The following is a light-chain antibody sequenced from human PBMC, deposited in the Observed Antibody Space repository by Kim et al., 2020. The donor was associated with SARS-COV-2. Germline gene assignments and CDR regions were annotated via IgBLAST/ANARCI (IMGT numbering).Light chain of an antibody. CDR1: TLGSYS. V-gene: IGLV3-19*01. CDR2: AKN. J-gene: IGLJ3*02. Sequence: SSELTQDPAVSVALGQTVIITCQGDTLGSYSASWYQKKPGQAPITVICAKNNRPSGIPDRFSGSNSGNTASLTITGAQAEDEADYYCYSRDSGMNYWVFGGGTQLTVL. CDR3: YSRDSGMNYWV.